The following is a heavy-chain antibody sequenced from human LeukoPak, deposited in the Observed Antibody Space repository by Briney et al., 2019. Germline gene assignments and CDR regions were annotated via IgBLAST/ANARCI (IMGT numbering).Heavy chain of an antibody. CDR2: IYSGGST. Sequence: GGSLRLSCAASGFTFSSYSMNWVRQAPGKGLEWVSVIYSGGSTYYADSVKGRFTISRDNSKNTLYLQMNSLRAEDTAVYYCARGGVILDAFDIWGQGTMVTVSS. V-gene: IGHV3-53*01. J-gene: IGHJ3*02. D-gene: IGHD3-3*01. CDR1: GFTFSSYS. CDR3: ARGGVILDAFDI.